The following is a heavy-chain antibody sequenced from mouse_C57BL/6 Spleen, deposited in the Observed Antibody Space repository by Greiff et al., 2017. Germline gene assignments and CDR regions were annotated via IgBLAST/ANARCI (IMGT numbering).Heavy chain of an antibody. CDR3: ARHERKDYFDY. CDR2: ISSGGSYT. J-gene: IGHJ2*01. CDR1: GFTFSSYG. Sequence: EVKLMESGGDLVKPGGSLKLSCAASGFTFSSYGMSWVRQTPDKRLEWVATISSGGSYTYYPDSVKGRFTISRDNAKNTLYLQMSSLKSEDTAMYYCARHERKDYFDYWGQGTTLTVSS. V-gene: IGHV5-6*01.